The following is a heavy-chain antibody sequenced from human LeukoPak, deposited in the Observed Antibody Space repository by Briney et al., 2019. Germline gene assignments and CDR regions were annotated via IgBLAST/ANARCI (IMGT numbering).Heavy chain of an antibody. J-gene: IGHJ4*02. D-gene: IGHD3-10*01. Sequence: APVKVSDTPAVYTFSTSGLSTLRQAPGQGLEWMGWISAYNGNTNYAPKHQGRVTITTDTSTSTAYKELRSLRSDDTDVYYCASALLWFADTSDIDYWGQGTLVTVSS. CDR1: VYTFSTSG. V-gene: IGHV1-18*01. CDR2: ISAYNGNT. CDR3: ASALLWFADTSDIDY.